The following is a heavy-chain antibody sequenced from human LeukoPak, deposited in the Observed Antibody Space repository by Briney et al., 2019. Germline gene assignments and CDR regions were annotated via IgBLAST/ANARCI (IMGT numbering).Heavy chain of an antibody. CDR3: ARAWATDYYDSSGYDY. D-gene: IGHD3-22*01. J-gene: IGHJ4*02. Sequence: PSETLSLTCTVSGGSVSSGSYYWSWIRQPPGKGLEWIGYIYYSGSTNYNPSLKSRVTISVDTPKNQFSLKLSSVTAADTAVYYCARAWATDYYDSSGYDYWGQGTLVAVSS. V-gene: IGHV4-61*01. CDR1: GGSVSSGSYY. CDR2: IYYSGST.